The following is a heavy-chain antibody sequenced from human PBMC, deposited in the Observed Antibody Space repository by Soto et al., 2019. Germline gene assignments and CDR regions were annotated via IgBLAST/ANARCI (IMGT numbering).Heavy chain of an antibody. Sequence: PSETLSLTCAVYDGSFSGYYWSWIRQPPGKGLEWIGEINHSGSTNYNPSLKSRVTISVDTSKNQFSLKLSSVTAADTAVYYCAGAPKGGYNPYWGQGTLVTVS. D-gene: IGHD5-12*01. V-gene: IGHV4-34*01. J-gene: IGHJ4*02. CDR3: AGAPKGGYNPY. CDR2: INHSGST. CDR1: DGSFSGYY.